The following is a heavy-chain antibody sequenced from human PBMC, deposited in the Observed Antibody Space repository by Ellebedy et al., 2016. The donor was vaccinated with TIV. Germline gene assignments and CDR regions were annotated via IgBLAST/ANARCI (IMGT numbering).Heavy chain of an antibody. CDR3: ARRDNWNWFDP. Sequence: MPSETLSLTCTVSGGSISSYYWSWIRQPPGKGLEWIGYIYYSGSTNYNPSLKSRVTISVDTSKNQFSLKLSSATAADTAVYYCARRDNWNWFDPWGQGTLVTVSS. V-gene: IGHV4-59*01. J-gene: IGHJ5*02. CDR2: IYYSGST. CDR1: GGSISSYY. D-gene: IGHD1-20*01.